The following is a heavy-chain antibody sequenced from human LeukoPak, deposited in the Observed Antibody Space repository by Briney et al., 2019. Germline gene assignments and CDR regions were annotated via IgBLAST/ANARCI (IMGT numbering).Heavy chain of an antibody. D-gene: IGHD3-10*01. CDR1: GGSFSGYY. Sequence: PSETLSLTCAVYGGSFSGYYWSWIRQPPGKGLEWIGEINHSGSTNYNPSLKSRVTISVDTSKNQFSLKLSSVTAADTAVYYCARGGAAADVSGRDNWFDPWGQGTLVTVSS. CDR2: INHSGST. CDR3: ARGGAAADVSGRDNWFDP. V-gene: IGHV4-34*01. J-gene: IGHJ5*02.